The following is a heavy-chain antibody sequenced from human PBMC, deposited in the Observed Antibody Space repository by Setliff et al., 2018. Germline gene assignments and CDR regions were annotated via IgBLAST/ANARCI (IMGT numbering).Heavy chain of an antibody. V-gene: IGHV5-51*01. J-gene: IGHJ4*02. CDR2: IYPGDSDA. CDR3: AGVGYNSFFDY. D-gene: IGHD5-12*01. CDR1: GYSFSNFW. Sequence: PGESLKISCKGSGYSFSNFWIGWVRQMPGRGLEWMGIIYPGDSDARYSPSFRGQVTISVDKSISTAYLQWRSLKASDIAMYYCAGVGYNSFFDYWGQGTLVTVSS.